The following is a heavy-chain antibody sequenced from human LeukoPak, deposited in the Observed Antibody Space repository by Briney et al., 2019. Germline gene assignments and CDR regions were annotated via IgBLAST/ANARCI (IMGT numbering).Heavy chain of an antibody. CDR3: ARGLAVLYSYGYGFDY. CDR1: GYTFTSYY. D-gene: IGHD5-18*01. CDR2: INPSGGST. Sequence: ASVKVSSKASGYTFTSYYMHWVRQAPGQGLEWMGIINPSGGSTSYAQKFQGRVTMTRDTSTSTVYMELSSLRSEDTAVYYCARGLAVLYSYGYGFDYWGQGTLVTVSS. V-gene: IGHV1-46*01. J-gene: IGHJ4*02.